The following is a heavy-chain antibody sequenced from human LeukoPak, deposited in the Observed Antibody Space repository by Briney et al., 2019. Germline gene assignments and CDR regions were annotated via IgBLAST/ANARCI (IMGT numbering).Heavy chain of an antibody. CDR2: MYSGGDT. V-gene: IGHV3-53*01. CDR3: ARSGSGWFDY. CDR1: GFAVSNNC. J-gene: IGHJ4*02. D-gene: IGHD6-19*01. Sequence: GGSLRLSCAASGFAVSNNCMSWLRQAPGKRLEWVSVMYSGGDTYYSDSVKGRFTISRDSSKNTLYLQMNSLRVEDTAMYYCARSGSGWFDYWGQGTLVTVSS.